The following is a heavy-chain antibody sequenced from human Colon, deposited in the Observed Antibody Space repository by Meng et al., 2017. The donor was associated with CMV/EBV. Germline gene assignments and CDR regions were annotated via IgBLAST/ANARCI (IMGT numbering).Heavy chain of an antibody. CDR3: ARGLNGPSRGNY. CDR1: ASTFSTFP. CDR2: FIATTGTP. J-gene: IGHJ4*02. V-gene: IGHV7-4-1*02. Sequence: SFTSSASTFSTFPITCFRRSPGQGLALIGLFIATTGTPTYAQGFTARFVFSLNSSLSSTYLQFSSLTAEDAAVSYCARGLNGPSRGNYWGQGTLVTVSS. D-gene: IGHD2-8*01.